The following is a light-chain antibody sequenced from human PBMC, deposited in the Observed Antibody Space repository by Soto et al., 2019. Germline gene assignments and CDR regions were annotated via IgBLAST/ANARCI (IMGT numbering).Light chain of an antibody. CDR1: QSLVYSDGNTY. CDR3: MQATHWPLT. CDR2: KVS. J-gene: IGKJ4*01. Sequence: DVVMTQSPLSVTVTLGQTAAISCRSRQSLVYSDGNTYLNWLQQRQGQSPRRLIYKVSKRDSGVPDRFRCSGSGTEFTLNISRVEAEDVGVYYCMQATHWPLTLGGGTKVEIK. V-gene: IGKV2-30*01.